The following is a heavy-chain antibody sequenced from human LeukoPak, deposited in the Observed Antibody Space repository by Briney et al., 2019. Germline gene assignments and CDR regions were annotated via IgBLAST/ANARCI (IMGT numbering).Heavy chain of an antibody. CDR1: GFTFSSYG. Sequence: GGSLRLSCAASGFTFSSYGMHWVRQAPGKGLEWVAVICYDGSNKYYADSVKGRFTISRDNSKNTLYLQMNSLRADDTAVYYCARESPGYDILTGYYDYWVQGTLVTVSS. V-gene: IGHV3-33*01. D-gene: IGHD3-9*01. CDR2: ICYDGSNK. J-gene: IGHJ4*02. CDR3: ARESPGYDILTGYYDY.